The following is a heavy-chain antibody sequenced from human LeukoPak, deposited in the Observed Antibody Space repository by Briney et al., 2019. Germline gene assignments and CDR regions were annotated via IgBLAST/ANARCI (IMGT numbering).Heavy chain of an antibody. CDR3: AKVKLTVASTGEFDY. D-gene: IGHD7-27*01. J-gene: IGHJ4*02. V-gene: IGHV4-59*01. CDR2: IYYSGST. CDR1: GGSISSYY. Sequence: SETLSLTCTVSGGSISSYYWSWIRQPPGKGLEWIGYIYYSGSTNYNPSLKSRVTISVDTSKNQFSLKLSSVTAADTAVYYCAKVKLTVASTGEFDYWGQGTLVTVSS.